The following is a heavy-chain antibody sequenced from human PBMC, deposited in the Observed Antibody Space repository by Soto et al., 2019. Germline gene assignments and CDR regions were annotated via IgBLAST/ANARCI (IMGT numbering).Heavy chain of an antibody. Sequence: SETLSLTCAVYGGSFSGYYWSWIRQPPGKGLEWIGGINHSGSTNYNPSLKSRVTISVDTSKNQFSLKLSSVTAADTAVYYCARAVAVAGKYDYWGKGTLVTVSS. CDR1: GGSFSGYY. CDR2: INHSGST. J-gene: IGHJ4*02. D-gene: IGHD6-19*01. V-gene: IGHV4-34*01. CDR3: ARAVAVAGKYDY.